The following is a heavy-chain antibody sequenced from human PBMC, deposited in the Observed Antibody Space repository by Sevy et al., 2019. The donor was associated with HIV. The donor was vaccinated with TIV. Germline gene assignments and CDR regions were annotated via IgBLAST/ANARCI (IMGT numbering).Heavy chain of an antibody. V-gene: IGHV3-7*03. J-gene: IGHJ6*02. Sequence: GGFLRLSCAASGFTFSRYWMSWVRQAPGKGLEWVANIKQDGSEKYYVDSVKGRFTISRDNAKNSLYLQMNSLRAEDTAVYYCARDCSSTRCLWGMDVWGQGTTVTVSS. CDR3: ARDCSSTRCLWGMDV. D-gene: IGHD2-2*01. CDR1: GFTFSRYW. CDR2: IKQDGSEK.